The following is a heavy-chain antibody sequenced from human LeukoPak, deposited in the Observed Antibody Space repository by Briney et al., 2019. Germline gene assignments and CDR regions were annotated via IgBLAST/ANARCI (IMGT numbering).Heavy chain of an antibody. CDR3: ARRPFRDLWGRVVAATRPYVWFDP. J-gene: IGHJ5*02. Sequence: ASVKVSCKASGYTFTSYDINWVRQATGQGLEWMGWMNPNSGNTGYAQKFQGRVTMTRNTSISTAYMELSSLRSEDTAVYYCARRPFRDLWGRVVAATRPYVWFDPWGQGTLVTVSS. CDR1: GYTFTSYD. D-gene: IGHD2-15*01. V-gene: IGHV1-8*02. CDR2: MNPNSGNT.